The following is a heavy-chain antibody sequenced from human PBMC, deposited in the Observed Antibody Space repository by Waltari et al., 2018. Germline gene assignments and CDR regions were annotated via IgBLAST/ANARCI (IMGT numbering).Heavy chain of an antibody. V-gene: IGHV3-74*01. CDR1: GFTFSSNW. CDR2: INPGGSTT. CDR3: ARGKKDGWYLDL. Sequence: EVQLVESGGGLVQPGGSLRLPCAASGFTFSSNWMHWVRQAPGKGLAWVSRINPGGSTTNYADSVKGRFTISRDNAKNTVDLQINSLRAEDTAVYYCARGKKDGWYLDLWGRGSLVTVSS. J-gene: IGHJ2*01.